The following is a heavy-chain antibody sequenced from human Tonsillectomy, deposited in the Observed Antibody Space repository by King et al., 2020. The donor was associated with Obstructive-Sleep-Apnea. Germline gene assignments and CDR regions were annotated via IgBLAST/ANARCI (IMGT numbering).Heavy chain of an antibody. Sequence: VQLQESGPGLVKPSETLSHTCTVFGGPIGNYYWSWVRQPPGKGLEWIGFVYNSRSNIYNPSLMSRVTISVDTSKNQFSLRLTPVTAADAAVYYCAKDASGTYYNWFDPWGQGIPVTVSS. J-gene: IGHJ5*02. CDR3: AKDASGTYYNWFDP. V-gene: IGHV4-59*01. CDR2: VYNSRSN. CDR1: GGPIGNYY. D-gene: IGHD3-10*01.